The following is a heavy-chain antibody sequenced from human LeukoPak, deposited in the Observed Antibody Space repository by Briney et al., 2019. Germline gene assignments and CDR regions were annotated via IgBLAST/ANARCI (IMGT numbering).Heavy chain of an antibody. CDR2: MSSSSSYI. CDR3: AKRRGLELLYYYYMDV. J-gene: IGHJ6*03. V-gene: IGHV3-21*04. D-gene: IGHD1-7*01. CDR1: GFTFSSYS. Sequence: PGGSLRLSCAGSGFTFSSYSMNWVRQAPGKGLEWVSSMSSSSSYIYYADSVKGRFTTSRYNAKNSLYLQMNSLRAEDTAVYYCAKRRGLELLYYYYMDVWGKGTTVTVSS.